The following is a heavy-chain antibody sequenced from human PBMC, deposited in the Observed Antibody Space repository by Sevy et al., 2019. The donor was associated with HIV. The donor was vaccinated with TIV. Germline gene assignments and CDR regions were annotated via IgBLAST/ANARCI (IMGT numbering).Heavy chain of an antibody. CDR1: GFTFSVYW. CDR3: VGGGGGGYSYSLDC. CDR2: MKEDGSDK. D-gene: IGHD5-18*01. J-gene: IGHJ4*02. V-gene: IGHV3-7*04. Sequence: GGSLRLSCAASGFTFSVYWMSWVRQAPGKGLEWVATMKEDGSDKDYVDSVKGRFTISRDNAKNSLYLQMNSLRAEDRAVYYCVGGGGGGYSYSLDCWGQGTLVTVSS.